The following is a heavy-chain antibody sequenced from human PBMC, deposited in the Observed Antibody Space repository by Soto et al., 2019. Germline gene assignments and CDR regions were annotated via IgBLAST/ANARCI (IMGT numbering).Heavy chain of an antibody. CDR1: GYTFTSYG. D-gene: IGHD3-3*01. V-gene: IGHV1-18*01. CDR3: ARVFTILDSGSAFDI. Sequence: ASVKVSCKASGYTFTSYGISWVRQAPGQGLEWMGWISAYNGNTNYAQKLRGRVTMTTDTSTSTAYMQLRSLRSDDTAVYYCARVFTILDSGSAFDIWGQGTMVTVSS. CDR2: ISAYNGNT. J-gene: IGHJ3*02.